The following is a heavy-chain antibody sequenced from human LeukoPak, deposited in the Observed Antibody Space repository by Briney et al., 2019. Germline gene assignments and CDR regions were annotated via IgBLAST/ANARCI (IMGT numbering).Heavy chain of an antibody. J-gene: IGHJ4*02. CDR3: ARDTLQPGLIDS. CDR1: GFTFSLYA. V-gene: IGHV3-21*05. Sequence: SGGSLRLSCAASGFTFSLYAMNWVRQAPGKGLERVSYINDDSSDIHYAGSVRGRFTISRDDARKTLYLQLSSLRVEDTAVYYCARDTLQPGLIDSWGQGTLVTVSS. D-gene: IGHD2-15*01. CDR2: INDDSSDI.